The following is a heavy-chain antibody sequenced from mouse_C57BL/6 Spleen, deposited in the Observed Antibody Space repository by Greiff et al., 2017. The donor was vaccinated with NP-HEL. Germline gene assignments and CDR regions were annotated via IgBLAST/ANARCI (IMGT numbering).Heavy chain of an antibody. J-gene: IGHJ4*01. V-gene: IGHV1-64*01. CDR1: GYTFTSYW. D-gene: IGHD1-1*02. CDR2: IHPNSGST. Sequence: QVHVKQSGAELVKPGASVKLSCKASGYTFTSYWMHWVKQRPGQGLEWIGMIHPNSGSTNYNEKFKSKATLTVDKSSSTAYMQLSSLTSEDSAVYYCALWYAMDYWGQGTSVTVSS. CDR3: ALWYAMDY.